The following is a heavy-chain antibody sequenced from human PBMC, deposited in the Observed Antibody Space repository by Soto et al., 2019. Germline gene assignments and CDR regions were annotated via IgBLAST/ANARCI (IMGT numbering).Heavy chain of an antibody. V-gene: IGHV3-48*01. CDR3: ARGPTVRDAFDI. J-gene: IGHJ3*02. Sequence: GSLRLSCAASGFTFSSYSMNWVRQAPGKGLEWVSYISSSSSTIYYADSVKGRFTISRDNAKNSLYLQMNSLRAEDTAVYYCARGPTVRDAFDIWGQGTMDTVSS. D-gene: IGHD4-17*01. CDR2: ISSSSSTI. CDR1: GFTFSSYS.